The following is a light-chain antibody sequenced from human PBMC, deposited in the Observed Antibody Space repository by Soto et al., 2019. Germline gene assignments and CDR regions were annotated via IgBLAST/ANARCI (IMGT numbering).Light chain of an antibody. Sequence: DFQMTQSPSSVSASVGDRVTITCRASQGIRSWLAWYQQKPGKAPKLLIYAPSSLQSGVPSRLCGSGSGTDFTLTISTLQPEDFATYYCQQANSFPCTFGQGTRLEIK. CDR3: QQANSFPCT. V-gene: IGKV1-12*01. J-gene: IGKJ5*01. CDR2: APS. CDR1: QGIRSW.